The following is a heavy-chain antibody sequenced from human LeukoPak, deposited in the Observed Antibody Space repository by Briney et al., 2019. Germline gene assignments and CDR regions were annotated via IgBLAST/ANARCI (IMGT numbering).Heavy chain of an antibody. V-gene: IGHV3-30*02. J-gene: IGHJ4*02. CDR2: IRYDGSNN. CDR3: AKGHYYNIFTGYYVRGGLYY. Sequence: GVSVTLSCAASRFTFRRFGMQWVPQATGKGLVGVAFIRYDGSNNYYVDSVKGRFTIDRDNSKNKLYLQMNRLKDKAGSMCVFAKGHYYNIFTGYYVRGGLYYWGEGTLVTVSS. CDR1: RFTFRRFG. D-gene: IGHD3-9*01.